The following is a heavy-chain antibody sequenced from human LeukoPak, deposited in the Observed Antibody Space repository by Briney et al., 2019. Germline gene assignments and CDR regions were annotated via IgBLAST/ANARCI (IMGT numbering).Heavy chain of an antibody. CDR3: ARGHYGLDV. Sequence: PGGSLRLSCAASGFTFSDYYMSWIRQAPGKGLEWVSYIGTDGIYTNYADSVKGRFAISRDNAKNSLYLQMNSLRGEDMAVYYCARGHYGLDVWGRGTTVTVSS. CDR1: GFTFSDYY. CDR2: IGTDGIYT. J-gene: IGHJ6*02. V-gene: IGHV3-11*06.